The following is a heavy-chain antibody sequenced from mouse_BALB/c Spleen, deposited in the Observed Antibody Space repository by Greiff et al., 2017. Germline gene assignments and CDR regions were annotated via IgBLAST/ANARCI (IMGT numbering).Heavy chain of an antibody. CDR1: GYTFTSYW. V-gene: IGHV1-69*02. D-gene: IGHD1-1*01. CDR3: TTTVVAPYYAMDY. Sequence: QVQLKQPGAELVRPGASVKLSCKASGYTFTSYWINWVKQRPGQGLEWIGNIYPSDSYTNYNQKFKDKATLTVDKSSSTAYMQLSSPTSEDSAVYYCTTTVVAPYYAMDYWGQGTSVTVSS. J-gene: IGHJ4*01. CDR2: IYPSDSYT.